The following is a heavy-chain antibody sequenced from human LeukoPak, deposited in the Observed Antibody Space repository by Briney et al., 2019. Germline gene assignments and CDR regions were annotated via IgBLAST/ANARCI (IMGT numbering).Heavy chain of an antibody. CDR2: IYHSGST. D-gene: IGHD3-10*01. J-gene: IGHJ3*02. CDR3: ARDPGFGEPTLYGAFDI. CDR1: GGSISSSSYY. Sequence: PSETLSLTCTVSGGSISSSSYYWGWIRQPPGKGLEWIGSIYHSGSTYYNPSLKSRVTISVDTSKNQFSLKLSSVTAADTAVYYCARDPGFGEPTLYGAFDIWGQGTMVTVPS. V-gene: IGHV4-39*07.